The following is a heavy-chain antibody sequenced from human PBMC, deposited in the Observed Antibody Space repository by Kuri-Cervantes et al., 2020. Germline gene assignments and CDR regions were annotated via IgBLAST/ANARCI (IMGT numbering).Heavy chain of an antibody. Sequence: SVKVSCKASGGTFSSYAISWLRQAPGQGLEWLGGIIPIFGTANYAQKFLGRVTITADESTSTAYMELSSLRSEDTAVYYCARVGSGSYYSMGSSWAGAFDIWGQGTMVTVSS. CDR2: IIPIFGTA. J-gene: IGHJ3*02. CDR1: GGTFSSYA. D-gene: IGHD1-26*01. V-gene: IGHV1-69*13. CDR3: ARVGSGSYYSMGSSWAGAFDI.